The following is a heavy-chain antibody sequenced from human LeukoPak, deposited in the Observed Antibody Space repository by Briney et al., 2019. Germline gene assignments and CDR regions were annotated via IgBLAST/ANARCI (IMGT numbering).Heavy chain of an antibody. CDR3: ARDRNDILTGYYYFDY. CDR2: IYHSGST. J-gene: IGHJ4*02. D-gene: IGHD3-9*01. V-gene: IGHV4-4*02. CDR1: GGSISSSNW. Sequence: SGTLSLTCAVSGGSISSSNWWSWARQPPGKGLEWIGEIYHSGSTNYNPSLKSRVTISVDKSKNQFSLKLSSVTAADTAVYYCARDRNDILTGYYYFDYWGQGTLVTVSS.